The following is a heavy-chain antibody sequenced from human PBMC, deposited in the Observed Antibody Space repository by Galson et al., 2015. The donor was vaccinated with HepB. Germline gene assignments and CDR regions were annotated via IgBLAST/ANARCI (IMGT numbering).Heavy chain of an antibody. CDR3: ARDRAFRGYGSSTTCYESYSSGMDV. V-gene: IGHV3-30*03. D-gene: IGHD2-2*01. Sequence: SLRLSCAASGFTFSNYGIHWVRQAPGKGLEWVAVISYDGNNKYYADSVKGRFSISRDNSKDTLYLQMDSLRAEDTAVYYCARDRAFRGYGSSTTCYESYSSGMDVWGQGTTVTVSS. CDR1: GFTFSNYG. J-gene: IGHJ6*02. CDR2: ISYDGNNK.